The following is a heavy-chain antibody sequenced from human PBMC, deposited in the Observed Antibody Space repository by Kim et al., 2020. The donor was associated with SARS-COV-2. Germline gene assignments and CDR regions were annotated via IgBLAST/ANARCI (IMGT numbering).Heavy chain of an antibody. CDR1: GGSISSGGYY. D-gene: IGHD4-17*01. J-gene: IGHJ2*01. CDR3: ARIRDYGDPEGWYFDL. Sequence: SETLSLTCTVSGGSISSGGYYWSWIRQHPGKGLEWIGYIYYSGSTYYNPSLKSRVTISVDTSKNQFSLKLSSVTAADTAVYYCARIRDYGDPEGWYFDLWGRGTLVTVSS. V-gene: IGHV4-31*03. CDR2: IYYSGST.